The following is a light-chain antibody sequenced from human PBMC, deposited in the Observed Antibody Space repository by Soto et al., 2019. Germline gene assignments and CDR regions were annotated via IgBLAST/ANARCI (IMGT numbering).Light chain of an antibody. CDR2: GAS. CDR1: QSVSSN. CDR3: QQYNNWLMWT. V-gene: IGKV3-15*01. Sequence: EIVMAQSPATLSVSPGERATLSCRASQSVSSNLAWYQQKPGQAPRLLIYGASTRATGIPARFSGSGSGTEFTFTISSLQSEDFAVYYCQQYNNWLMWTFGQGTKVEIK. J-gene: IGKJ1*01.